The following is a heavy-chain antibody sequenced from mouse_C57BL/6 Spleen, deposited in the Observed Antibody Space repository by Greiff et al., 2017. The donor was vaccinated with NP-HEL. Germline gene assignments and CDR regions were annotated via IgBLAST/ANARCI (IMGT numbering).Heavy chain of an antibody. J-gene: IGHJ2*01. Sequence: QVQLKESGAELVRPGTSVKVSCKASGYAFTNYLIEWVKQRPGQGLEWIGVINPGSGGTNYNEKFKGKATLTADKSSSTAYMQLSSLTSEDSAVYFCARDYDSFDYWGQGTTLTVSS. CDR2: INPGSGGT. CDR3: ARDYDSFDY. V-gene: IGHV1-54*01. CDR1: GYAFTNYL. D-gene: IGHD2-4*01.